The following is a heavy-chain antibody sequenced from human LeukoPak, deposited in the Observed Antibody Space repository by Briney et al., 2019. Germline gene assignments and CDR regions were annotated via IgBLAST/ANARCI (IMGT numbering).Heavy chain of an antibody. J-gene: IGHJ3*02. CDR3: ARQIRLWELRAPDAFDI. Sequence: SETLSLTCTVSGVSISSYYLSWIRQPPGKGREWIGYIYYTGSTNYNPSLKSRFTIPVDRSKNRFFLRLTSVTAAEPAVYYCARQIRLWELRAPDAFDIWGQGTMVTVS. CDR2: IYYTGST. D-gene: IGHD1-26*01. CDR1: GVSISSYY. V-gene: IGHV4-59*01.